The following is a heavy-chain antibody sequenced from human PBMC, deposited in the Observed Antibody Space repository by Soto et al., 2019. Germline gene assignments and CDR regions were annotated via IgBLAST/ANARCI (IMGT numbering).Heavy chain of an antibody. D-gene: IGHD1-26*01. J-gene: IGHJ5*02. CDR3: AKAHSGGGTEDWFDP. CDR2: ISYDGSNK. Sequence: QVQLVESGGGVVQPGRSLRLSCAASGFTFSSYGMHWVRQAPGKGLEWVAVISYDGSNKYYADSVKGRFTMSRDKSKKTVYLQMNSLRAEDTAVYYCAKAHSGGGTEDWFDPWGQGTLVTGSS. V-gene: IGHV3-30*18. CDR1: GFTFSSYG.